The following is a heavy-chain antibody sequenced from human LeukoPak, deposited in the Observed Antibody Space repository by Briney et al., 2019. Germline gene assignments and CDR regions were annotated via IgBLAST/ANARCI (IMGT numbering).Heavy chain of an antibody. CDR1: GFTFSSYS. J-gene: IGHJ3*02. Sequence: GGSLRLSCAASGFTFSSYSMNWVRQAPGKGLEWVSSISSSSSYIYYADSVKGRFTISRDNAKNSLYLQMNSLRAEDTAVYYCAIYCSSTSCHDAFDIWGQGTMVTVSS. V-gene: IGHV3-21*01. CDR2: ISSSSSYI. D-gene: IGHD2-2*01. CDR3: AIYCSSTSCHDAFDI.